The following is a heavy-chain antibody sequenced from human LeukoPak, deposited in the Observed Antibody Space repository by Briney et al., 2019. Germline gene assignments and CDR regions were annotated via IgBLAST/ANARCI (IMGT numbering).Heavy chain of an antibody. CDR2: IIPIFGTA. CDR3: ATSPVRGVNFDY. J-gene: IGHJ4*02. D-gene: IGHD3-10*01. V-gene: IGHV1-69*13. Sequence: GASVKVSCKASGGTFSSYAISWVRQAPGQGLEWMGGIIPIFGTANYAQKFQGRVTITADESTSTAYMELSSLRSEDTAVYYCATSPVRGVNFDYWGQGTLVTVSS. CDR1: GGTFSSYA.